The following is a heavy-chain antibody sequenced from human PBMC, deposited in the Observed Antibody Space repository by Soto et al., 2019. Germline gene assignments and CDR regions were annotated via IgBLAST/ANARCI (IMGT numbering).Heavy chain of an antibody. J-gene: IGHJ5*02. CDR2: IYWNDDK. V-gene: IGHV2-5*01. CDR1: GFSLSTSGVG. CDR3: SHTLIASLFYP. Sequence: QITLKESGPTLVKPTQTLTLTCTFSGFSLSTSGVGVGWIRQPPGKALEWLALIYWNDDKRYSPSLKSRLTSTKNTSKNQVVLTMTDMAPVDTATYYCSHTLIASLFYPWGQGTLVTVSS. D-gene: IGHD3-22*01.